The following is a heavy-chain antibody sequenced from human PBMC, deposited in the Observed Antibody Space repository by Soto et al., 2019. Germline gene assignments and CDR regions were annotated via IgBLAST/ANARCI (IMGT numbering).Heavy chain of an antibody. J-gene: IGHJ6*02. D-gene: IGHD3-9*01. Sequence: GGSLRLSCAASGFTFSSYAMHWVRQAPGKGLELVAVISYDGSNKYYADSVKGRFTISRDNSKNTLYLQMNSLRAEDTAVYYCAGALTGDYYGMDVWGQGTTVTVSS. V-gene: IGHV3-30-3*01. CDR3: AGALTGDYYGMDV. CDR1: GFTFSSYA. CDR2: ISYDGSNK.